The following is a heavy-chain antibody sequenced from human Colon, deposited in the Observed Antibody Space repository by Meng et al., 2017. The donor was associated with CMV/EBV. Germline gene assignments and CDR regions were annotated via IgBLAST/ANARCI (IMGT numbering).Heavy chain of an antibody. D-gene: IGHD2-2*02. CDR2: INHSGST. Sequence: SFSGYYWSWIRQPPGKGLEWIGEINHSGSTNCNPSLKSRVTISVDTSKNQFSLKLSSVTAADTAVYYCARGSRRYCSSTSCYSWFDPWGQGTLVTVSS. CDR3: ARGSRRYCSSTSCYSWFDP. J-gene: IGHJ5*02. V-gene: IGHV4-34*01. CDR1: SFSGYY.